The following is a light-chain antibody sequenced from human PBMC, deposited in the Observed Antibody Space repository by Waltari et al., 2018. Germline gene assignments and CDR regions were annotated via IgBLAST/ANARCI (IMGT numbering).Light chain of an antibody. CDR1: QSVSKY. Sequence: EVVLTQSPGTLSLSPGERATLSCRANQSVSKYLAWYQQRPGQAPRLLIYAASTRATGVPDRFSGSGFGTDFSLTISRLEPEDFAVYYCQNHERLPATFGQGTKVEIK. J-gene: IGKJ1*01. CDR3: QNHERLPAT. V-gene: IGKV3-20*01. CDR2: AAS.